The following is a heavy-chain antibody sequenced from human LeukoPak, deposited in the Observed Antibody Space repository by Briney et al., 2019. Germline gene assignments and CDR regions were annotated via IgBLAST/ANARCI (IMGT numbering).Heavy chain of an antibody. CDR2: ISSSGSTI. V-gene: IGHV3-11*04. Sequence: GGSLRLSCAASGFTFSDYYMSWIRQAPGEGLEWVSYISSSGSTIYYADSVKGRFTISRDNAKNSLYLQMNSLRAEDTAVYYCARAPYIAARPYYFDYWGQGTLVTVSS. D-gene: IGHD6-6*01. CDR3: ARAPYIAARPYYFDY. CDR1: GFTFSDYY. J-gene: IGHJ4*02.